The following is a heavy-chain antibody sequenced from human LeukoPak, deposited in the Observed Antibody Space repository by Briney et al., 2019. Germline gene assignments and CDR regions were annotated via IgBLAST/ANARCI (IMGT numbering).Heavy chain of an antibody. J-gene: IGHJ6*02. Sequence: PGGSLRLSCAASGFSFSDYYMSWIRQAPGKGLEWVSSINDVSSHIYYADSVKGRFTISRNNAKNSLYLQMNSLRAEDTAVYYCARCYYDSSGYPPYYYYGMDVWGQGTTVTVSS. D-gene: IGHD3-22*01. CDR1: GFSFSDYY. CDR3: ARCYYDSSGYPPYYYYGMDV. CDR2: INDVSSHI. V-gene: IGHV3-11*01.